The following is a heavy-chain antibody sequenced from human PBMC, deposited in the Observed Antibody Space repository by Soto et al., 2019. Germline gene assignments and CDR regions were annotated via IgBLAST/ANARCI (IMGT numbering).Heavy chain of an antibody. V-gene: IGHV3-23*01. CDR1: GFTFSSYA. CDR3: ARRGSGSYYDY. CDR2: ISGSGGST. D-gene: IGHD1-26*01. J-gene: IGHJ4*02. Sequence: EVPLLESGGGLVQPGGSLRFSCAASGFTFSSYAMRWVRQAPVKGLEWVSAISGSGGSTYYADSVKGRFTISRDNSKNTLYLQMNSLRAEDTAVYYCARRGSGSYYDYWGQGTLVTVSS.